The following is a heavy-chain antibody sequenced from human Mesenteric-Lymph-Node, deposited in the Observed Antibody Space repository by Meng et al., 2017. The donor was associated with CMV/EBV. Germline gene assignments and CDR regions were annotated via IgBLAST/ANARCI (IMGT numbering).Heavy chain of an antibody. CDR1: TFPGYY. Sequence: TFPGYYMHWVRQAPGQGLEWMGWINPNGGGTNYAQKFQGRVTMTRDTSISTAYMELSRLRSDDTAVYYCARGWGCSGGSCYGVDFDYWGQGTLVTVSS. J-gene: IGHJ4*02. V-gene: IGHV1-2*02. CDR3: ARGWGCSGGSCYGVDFDY. CDR2: INPNGGGT. D-gene: IGHD2-15*01.